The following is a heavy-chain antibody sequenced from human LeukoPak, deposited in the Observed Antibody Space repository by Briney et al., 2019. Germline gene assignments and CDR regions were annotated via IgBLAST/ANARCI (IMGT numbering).Heavy chain of an antibody. D-gene: IGHD2-15*01. J-gene: IGHJ3*02. CDR3: ARDRPIYCSGGSCYSPFDI. V-gene: IGHV4-39*02. Sequence: SETLSLTCTVSGGSVSSSSYFWGWIRQPPGKALEWIGSFYYSGSTYYHPSLKSRVTISVDTSKNQFSLKLTSVTAADTAVYFCARDRPIYCSGGSCYSPFDIWGQGTMVTVSS. CDR2: FYYSGST. CDR1: GGSVSSSSYF.